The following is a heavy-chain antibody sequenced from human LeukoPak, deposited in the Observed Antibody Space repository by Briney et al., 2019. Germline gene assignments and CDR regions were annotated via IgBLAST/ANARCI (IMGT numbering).Heavy chain of an antibody. CDR2: IIPIFGTA. D-gene: IGHD1/OR15-1a*01. V-gene: IGHV1-69*05. Sequence: SVKVSCKASGGTFSSYAISWVRQAPGQGLEWMGGIIPIFGTANYAQKFQGRVTITTDESTSTAYMELSSLRSEDTAVYYCARDQGVYNNWNKNWFDPWGQGTLVTVSS. J-gene: IGHJ5*02. CDR3: ARDQGVYNNWNKNWFDP. CDR1: GGTFSSYA.